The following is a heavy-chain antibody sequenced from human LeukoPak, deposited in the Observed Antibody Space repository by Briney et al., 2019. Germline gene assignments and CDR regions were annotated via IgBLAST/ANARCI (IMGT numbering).Heavy chain of an antibody. CDR1: GFTVGVTFSRFG. Sequence: PGGSLRLSCAASGFTVGVTFSRFGMHWVRQAPGKGLEWVAFIRYDGSDAYYGDSVKGRFTISRDNSKNTLYLQMNSLRAEDTAVYYCAKDLYSSSWWFDYWGQGTLVTVSS. CDR3: AKDLYSSSWWFDY. CDR2: IRYDGSDA. J-gene: IGHJ4*02. D-gene: IGHD6-13*01. V-gene: IGHV3-30*02.